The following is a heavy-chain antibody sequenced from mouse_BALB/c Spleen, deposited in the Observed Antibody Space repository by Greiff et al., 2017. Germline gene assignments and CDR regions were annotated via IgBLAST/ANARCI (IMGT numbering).Heavy chain of an antibody. Sequence: QVQLKQSGPGLVAPSQSLSITCTVSGFSLTSYGVHWVRQPPGKGLEWLGVIWAVGSKNYNSALMSRKSIRKDNSKSQVFLKMNSLQTYDTAMYYCARGTTVVARSYAMDYWGQGTSVTVSS. CDR3: ARGTTVVARSYAMDY. D-gene: IGHD1-1*01. V-gene: IGHV2-9*02. J-gene: IGHJ4*01. CDR1: GFSLTSYG. CDR2: IWAVGSK.